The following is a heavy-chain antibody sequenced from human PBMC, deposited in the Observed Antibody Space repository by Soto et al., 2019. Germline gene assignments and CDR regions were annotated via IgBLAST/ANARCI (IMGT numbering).Heavy chain of an antibody. V-gene: IGHV3-21*01. Sequence: GGSLRLSCAASVFTFSTYSINWVRQAPGKGLEWVSSISSSSSYIYYADSVEGRFTISRDNARNSLYLQMNSLRAEDTAVYYCARGPPNYDFWSGYPPSYGMDVWGQGTTVTVSS. J-gene: IGHJ6*02. D-gene: IGHD3-3*01. CDR2: ISSSSSYI. CDR1: VFTFSTYS. CDR3: ARGPPNYDFWSGYPPSYGMDV.